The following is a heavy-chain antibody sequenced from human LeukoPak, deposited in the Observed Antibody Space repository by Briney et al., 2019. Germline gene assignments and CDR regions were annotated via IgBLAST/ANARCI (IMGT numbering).Heavy chain of an antibody. D-gene: IGHD3-10*01. CDR1: GYTFTSYG. V-gene: IGHV1-18*01. J-gene: IGHJ4*02. CDR3: ARAKDIVVVPGVLLWFGELLPFDY. CDR2: ISAYNGNT. Sequence: ASVKVSCKASGYTFTSYGISWVRQAPGQGLEWMGWISAYNGNTNYAQKLQGRVTITTETYTSKDYIELRRQRYDDTAVYYCARAKDIVVVPGVLLWFGELLPFDYWGQGTLVTVSS.